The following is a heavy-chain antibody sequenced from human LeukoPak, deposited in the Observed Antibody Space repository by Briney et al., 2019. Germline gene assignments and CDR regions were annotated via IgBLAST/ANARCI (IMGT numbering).Heavy chain of an antibody. J-gene: IGHJ4*02. D-gene: IGHD6-13*01. CDR3: VRGTIAAAGIDY. CDR2: IKGDGSSI. CDR1: GFTFSSCS. V-gene: IGHV3-74*01. Sequence: QPGGSLRLSCAASGFTFSSCSMHWVRQAPGKGLVWVSRIKGDGSSISYADSVKGRFTIFRDNAKNTLFRQMDSLRAEDTAVYYCVRGTIAAAGIDYWGQGTLVTVSS.